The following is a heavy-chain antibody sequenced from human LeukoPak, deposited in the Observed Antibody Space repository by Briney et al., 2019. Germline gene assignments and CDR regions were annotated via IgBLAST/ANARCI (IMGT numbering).Heavy chain of an antibody. CDR1: GFTFNYFW. J-gene: IGHJ1*01. V-gene: IGHV3-74*01. Sequence: GGSLRLSCAASGFTFNYFWMHWVREVPGKDLGWVSGNNNDGTATYYADSVKGRFTISRDNARNTVYLQMNGLRAEDTTVYYCATVSEYWGRGTLVTVSS. CDR3: ATVSEY. CDR2: NNNDGTAT.